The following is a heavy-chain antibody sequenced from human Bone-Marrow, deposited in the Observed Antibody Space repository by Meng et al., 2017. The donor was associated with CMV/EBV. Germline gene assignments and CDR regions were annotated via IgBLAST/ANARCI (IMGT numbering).Heavy chain of an antibody. J-gene: IGHJ6*02. CDR2: INPNSGGT. V-gene: IGHV1-2*02. Sequence: ASLKVSCKASGYTFTGYYMHWVRQAPGQGLEWMGWINPNSGGTNYAQKFQGRVTMIRDTSISTAYMGLSRLRSDDTAVYYRAGDYQYSSSWWTYHYSTGMDVWGQGTTVTVSS. D-gene: IGHD6-13*01. CDR3: AGDYQYSSSWWTYHYSTGMDV. CDR1: GYTFTGYY.